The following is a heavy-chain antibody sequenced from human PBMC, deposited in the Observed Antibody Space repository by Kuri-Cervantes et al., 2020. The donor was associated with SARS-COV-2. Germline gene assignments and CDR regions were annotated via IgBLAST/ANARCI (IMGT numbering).Heavy chain of an antibody. Sequence: GESLKSSCAASGFTFSSYGMHWVRQAPGRGLEWVTFVQYDGSNKYYTDSVKGRFTISRDNAKNSLYLQMNSLRAEDTAVYYCARDLRLGKSLDYWGQGTLVTVSS. CDR2: VQYDGSNK. D-gene: IGHD7-27*01. CDR3: ARDLRLGKSLDY. V-gene: IGHV3-30*02. J-gene: IGHJ4*02. CDR1: GFTFSSYG.